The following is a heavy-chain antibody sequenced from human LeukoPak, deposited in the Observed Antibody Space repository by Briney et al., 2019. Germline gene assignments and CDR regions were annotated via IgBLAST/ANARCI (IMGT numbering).Heavy chain of an antibody. CDR3: ARGLTSIVVVVAATPEYFDY. CDR1: GYTFTSYD. CDR2: MKPNSGNT. Sequence: ASVKVSCKASGYTFTSYDINWVRQATGQGLEWMGWMKPNSGNTGYAQKFQGRVTMTRNTSISTAYMGLSSLRSEDTAVYYCARGLTSIVVVVAATPEYFDYWGQGTLVTVSS. D-gene: IGHD2-15*01. V-gene: IGHV1-8*01. J-gene: IGHJ4*02.